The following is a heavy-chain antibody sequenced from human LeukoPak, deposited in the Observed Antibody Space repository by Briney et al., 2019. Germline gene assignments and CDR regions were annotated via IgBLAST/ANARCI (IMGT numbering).Heavy chain of an antibody. J-gene: IGHJ5*02. CDR1: GFTFSNAW. D-gene: IGHD2-2*01. CDR2: IKSKTDGGTT. Sequence: RLPCAASGFTFSNAWMSWVRQAPGKGLEWVGRIKSKTDGGTTDYAAPVKGRFNIARDESKKKMYMKMNRLKSGDTAVYYCTTDNRFWVVPAAPRGSDPWGQGTLVTVSS. CDR3: TTDNRFWVVPAAPRGSDP. V-gene: IGHV3-15*01.